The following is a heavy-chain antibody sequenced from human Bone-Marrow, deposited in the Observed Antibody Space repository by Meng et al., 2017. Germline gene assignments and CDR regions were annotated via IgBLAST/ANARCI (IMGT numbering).Heavy chain of an antibody. Sequence: SVKVSCKASGGTFSSYAISWVRQAPGQELEWMGGIIPIFGTANYAQKFQGRVTITADESTSTAYMELSSLGSEDTAVYYCARDEYYDFWSGYHYYYGMDVWGQGTTVTVSS. J-gene: IGHJ6*02. CDR1: GGTFSSYA. V-gene: IGHV1-69*13. CDR3: ARDEYYDFWSGYHYYYGMDV. CDR2: IIPIFGTA. D-gene: IGHD3-3*01.